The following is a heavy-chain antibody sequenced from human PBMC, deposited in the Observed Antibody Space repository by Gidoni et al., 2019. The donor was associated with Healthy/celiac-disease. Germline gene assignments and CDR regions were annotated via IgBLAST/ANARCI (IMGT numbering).Heavy chain of an antibody. D-gene: IGHD3-10*01. J-gene: IGHJ5*02. CDR1: GGSFSGYY. V-gene: IGHV4-34*01. Sequence: QVQLQQWGAGLLKPSETLSLTCAVYGGSFSGYYWSWIRQPPGKGLEWIGEINHSGSTNYNPSLKSRVTISVDTSKNQFSLKLSSVTAADTAVYYCARGREYGLDPWGQGTLVTVSS. CDR3: ARGREYGLDP. CDR2: INHSGST.